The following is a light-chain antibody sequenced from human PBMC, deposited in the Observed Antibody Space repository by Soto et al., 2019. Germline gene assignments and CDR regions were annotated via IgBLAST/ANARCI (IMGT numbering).Light chain of an antibody. CDR2: GAS. CDR1: QGLNRN. CDR3: HEYNTWPWT. J-gene: IGKJ1*01. V-gene: IGKV3-15*01. Sequence: EKVLTQSPATLSVSPGETATLSCTTSQGLNRNLAWYQQKLGQAPRVLIYGASTRAAGIPARFSGSGSGTEFILTISSPHSEVFAGYYCHEYNTWPWTFGQGTKVEIK.